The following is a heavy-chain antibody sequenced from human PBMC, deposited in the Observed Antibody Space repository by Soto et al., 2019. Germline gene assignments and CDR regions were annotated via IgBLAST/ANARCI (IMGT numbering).Heavy chain of an antibody. V-gene: IGHV3-23*01. J-gene: IGHJ4*02. CDR2: TSGNGGAT. D-gene: IGHD2-21*02. CDR3: AKDLSGYCGSDCFPDY. Sequence: EVHLLESGGGLVQPGGSLRLSCVASGFSFSSHAMTWVRQAAGKGLEWVASTSGNGGATYHSDSVRGRFTISRDNSKNTLYLQMDSLRGEDTAVYYCAKDLSGYCGSDCFPDYWGQGALVTVSS. CDR1: GFSFSSHA.